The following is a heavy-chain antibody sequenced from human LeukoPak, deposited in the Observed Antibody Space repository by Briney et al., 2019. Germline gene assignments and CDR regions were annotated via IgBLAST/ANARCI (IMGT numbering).Heavy chain of an antibody. V-gene: IGHV3-53*04. CDR1: GFTFSSYV. J-gene: IGHJ4*02. CDR2: IYSGGST. CDR3: ARDLDLDY. D-gene: IGHD1-1*01. Sequence: PGGSLRLSCAASGFTFSSYVMSWVRQAPGKGLEWVSVIYSGGSTYYADSVKGRFTISRHNSKNTLYLQMNSLRAEDTAVYYCARDLDLDYWGQGTLVTVSS.